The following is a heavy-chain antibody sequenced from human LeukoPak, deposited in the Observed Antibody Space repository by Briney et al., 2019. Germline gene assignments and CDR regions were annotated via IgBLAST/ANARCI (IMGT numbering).Heavy chain of an antibody. D-gene: IGHD3-22*01. CDR3: AKDPYHYDSSGYYYVD. Sequence: PGGSLRLSCAASGFTFSSYAMSWVRQAPGKGLEWVSAISGSGSSTYYADSVKGRFTISRDNSKNTLYLQMNSLRAEDTAVYYCAKDPYHYDSSGYYYVDWGQGTLVTVSS. CDR2: ISGSGSST. CDR1: GFTFSSYA. J-gene: IGHJ4*02. V-gene: IGHV3-23*01.